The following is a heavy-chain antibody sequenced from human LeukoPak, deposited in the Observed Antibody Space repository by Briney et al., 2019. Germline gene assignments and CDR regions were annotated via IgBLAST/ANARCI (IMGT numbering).Heavy chain of an antibody. Sequence: ASETLSLTCTVSGGSISSGGYYWSWIRQHPGKGLEWIGYIYYSGSTNYNPSLKSRVTISVDTSKNQFSLKLSSVTAADTAVYYCARRASAGSGTYMDVWGKGTTVTVSS. CDR2: IYYSGST. J-gene: IGHJ6*03. D-gene: IGHD3-10*01. V-gene: IGHV4-61*08. CDR1: GGSISSGGYY. CDR3: ARRASAGSGTYMDV.